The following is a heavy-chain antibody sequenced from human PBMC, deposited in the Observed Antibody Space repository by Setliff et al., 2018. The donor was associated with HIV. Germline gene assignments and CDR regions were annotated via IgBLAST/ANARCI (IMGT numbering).Heavy chain of an antibody. V-gene: IGHV4-39*01. Sequence: SETLSLTCSVSGDSISSSSYYWGWIRQPPGKGLEWIGSIYYSGSTYYNPSLKSRVTISIDTSKNQFYLKLSAVTATDTAVYYCARTKDCSSSSCPGTHHYYYMDVWGKGTTVTVSS. CDR1: GDSISSSSYY. CDR3: ARTKDCSSSSCPGTHHYYYMDV. CDR2: IYYSGST. D-gene: IGHD2-2*01. J-gene: IGHJ6*03.